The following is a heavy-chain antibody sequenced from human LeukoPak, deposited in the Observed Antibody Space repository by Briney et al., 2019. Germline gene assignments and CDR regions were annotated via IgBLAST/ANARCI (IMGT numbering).Heavy chain of an antibody. CDR2: IKQDGSEK. CDR1: GFTFSSYW. J-gene: IGHJ4*02. Sequence: QSGGSLRRSCAASGFTFSSYWMSWVRQAPGKGLEWVANIKQDGSEKYYVDSVKGRFTISRDNAKNSLYLQMNSLRAEDTAVYYCARGTIFGVVRHHTDYWGQGTLVTVSS. CDR3: ARGTIFGVVRHHTDY. D-gene: IGHD3-3*01. V-gene: IGHV3-7*01.